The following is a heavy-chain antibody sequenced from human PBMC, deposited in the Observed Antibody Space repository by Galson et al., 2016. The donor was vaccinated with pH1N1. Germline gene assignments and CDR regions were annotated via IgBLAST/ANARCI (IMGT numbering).Heavy chain of an antibody. D-gene: IGHD5-18*01. CDR1: GFTFDDYA. CDR3: AKVTGYPYCYVDY. Sequence: SLRLSCAASGFTFDDYAMHWVRQAPGKSLEWVSGISWNSGSIGYADSVKGRFTISRDNAKNSLYLQMNRLRAEDTALYYCAKVTGYPYCYVDYWGQGTLVTVSS. J-gene: IGHJ4*02. CDR2: ISWNSGSI. V-gene: IGHV3-9*01.